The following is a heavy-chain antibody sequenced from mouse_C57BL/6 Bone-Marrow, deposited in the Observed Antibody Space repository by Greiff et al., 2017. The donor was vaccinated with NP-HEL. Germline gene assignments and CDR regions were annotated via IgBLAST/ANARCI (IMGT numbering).Heavy chain of an antibody. CDR2: IYPGDGDT. V-gene: IGHV1-80*01. CDR1: GYAFSSYW. Sequence: VQLQQSGAELVKPGASVKISCKASGYAFSSYWMNWVKQRPGKGLEWIGKIYPGDGDTNYNGKFKGKATLTADKSSSTAYMQLSSLTSEDSAVYFCARYNSCSYYFAYWGQGTTLTVSS. J-gene: IGHJ2*01. D-gene: IGHD1-1*01. CDR3: ARYNSCSYYFAY.